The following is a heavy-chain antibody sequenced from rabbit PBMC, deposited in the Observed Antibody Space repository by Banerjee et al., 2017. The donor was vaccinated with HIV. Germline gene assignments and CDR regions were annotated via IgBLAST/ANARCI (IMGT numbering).Heavy chain of an antibody. CDR3: ARDVDGGGWYFHL. D-gene: IGHD1-1*01. CDR1: GFSFSGSYW. J-gene: IGHJ4*01. CDR2: IDAGSSGTT. V-gene: IGHV1S45*01. Sequence: QEQLEESGGDLVKPEGSLTLTCKASGFSFSGSYWICWVRQAPGKGLEWIACIDAGSSGTTYYASWAKGRFTISKTSSTTVTLQVTSLTAADTATYFCARDVDGGGWYFHLWGPGTLVTVS.